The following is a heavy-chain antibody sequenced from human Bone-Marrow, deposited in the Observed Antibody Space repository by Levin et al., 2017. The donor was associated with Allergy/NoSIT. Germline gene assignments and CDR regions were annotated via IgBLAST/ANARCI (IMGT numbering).Heavy chain of an antibody. D-gene: IGHD3-10*01. J-gene: IGHJ4*02. V-gene: IGHV4-31*03. CDR3: ARDITGSGSRIDY. CDR2: INYSGST. CDR1: GGSIRSGTYY. Sequence: MTSETLSLTCTVSGGSIRSGTYYWSWIRQHPGKGLEWIGYINYSGSTYYNPSLKSRVVISEDTSKNQFSLKLSSVTAADTAVYYCARDITGSGSRIDYWGQGTLVTVSS.